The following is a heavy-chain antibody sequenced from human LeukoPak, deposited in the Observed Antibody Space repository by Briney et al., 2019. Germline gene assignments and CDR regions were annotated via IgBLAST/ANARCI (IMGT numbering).Heavy chain of an antibody. CDR1: GFTFSSYA. Sequence: GGSLRLSCAASGFTFSSYAMSWVRQAPGKGLEWVSAISGSGGSTYYADSVRGRFTISRDNSKNTLYLQMNSLRAEDTAVYYCAKARLSVRFLEWLLYFDYWGQGTLVTVSS. CDR2: ISGSGGST. D-gene: IGHD3-3*01. V-gene: IGHV3-23*01. CDR3: AKARLSVRFLEWLLYFDY. J-gene: IGHJ4*02.